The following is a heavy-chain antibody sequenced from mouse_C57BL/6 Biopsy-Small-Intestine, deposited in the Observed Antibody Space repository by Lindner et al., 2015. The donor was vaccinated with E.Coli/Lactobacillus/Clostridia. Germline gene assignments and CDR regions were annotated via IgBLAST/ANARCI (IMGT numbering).Heavy chain of an antibody. Sequence: SVKVSCKTSGYAFTNYYVQWVRQAPGQGLEWMGIINPSGGTTKYAQNFQGRVTMTRDTSTRTVYMELTSLTSEDTAVYYCARGTDYSKYLGYQYYYMDVWGEGTTVTVSS. V-gene: IGHV1-85*01. CDR2: INPSGGTT. J-gene: IGHJ1*01. CDR3: ARGTDYSKYLGYQYYYMDV. D-gene: IGHD2-5*01. CDR1: GYAFTNYY.